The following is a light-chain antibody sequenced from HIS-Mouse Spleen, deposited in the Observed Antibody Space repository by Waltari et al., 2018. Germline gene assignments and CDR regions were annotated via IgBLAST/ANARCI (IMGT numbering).Light chain of an antibody. Sequence: DIVMTQSPDSLAVSLGERATINCKSSQSVLYSSNNKNYLAWYQQKPGQPPKLPLYWAFTRESGVPDRFSGSGSGTDFTLTISSLQAEDVAVYYCQQYYSTPYTFGQGTKLEIK. CDR2: WAF. J-gene: IGKJ2*01. CDR3: QQYYSTPYT. CDR1: QSVLYSSNNKNY. V-gene: IGKV4-1*01.